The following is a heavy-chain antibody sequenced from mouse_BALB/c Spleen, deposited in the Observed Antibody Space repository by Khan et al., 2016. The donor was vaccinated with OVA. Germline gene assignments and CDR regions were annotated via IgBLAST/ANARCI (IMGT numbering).Heavy chain of an antibody. J-gene: IGHJ3*01. CDR1: GYSFTVYY. D-gene: IGHD2-14*01. CDR2: VNTNTDNT. Sequence: EVQLQQSGPDLVKPGASVKISCKASGYSFTVYYMSWVKQSHGKSLEWIGRVNTNTDNTNYNQEFKGKAILTVDKSSNTAYMELRSLTSEDSAVECGARGYEVFACWGQGTVVTVSA. CDR3: ARGYEVFAC. V-gene: IGHV1-26*01.